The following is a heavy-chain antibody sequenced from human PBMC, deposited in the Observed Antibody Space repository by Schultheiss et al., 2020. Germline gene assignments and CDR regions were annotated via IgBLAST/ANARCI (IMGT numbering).Heavy chain of an antibody. V-gene: IGHV4-59*01. Sequence: SETLSLTCTVSVGSISSYYWSWIRQPPGKGLEWIGYIYYSGSTNYNPSLKSRVTISVDTSKNQFSLKLSSVTAADTAVYYCARVPYCSSTSCYTGYYYGMDVWGQGTTVTVSS. J-gene: IGHJ6*02. CDR3: ARVPYCSSTSCYTGYYYGMDV. CDR2: IYYSGST. D-gene: IGHD2-2*02. CDR1: VGSISSYY.